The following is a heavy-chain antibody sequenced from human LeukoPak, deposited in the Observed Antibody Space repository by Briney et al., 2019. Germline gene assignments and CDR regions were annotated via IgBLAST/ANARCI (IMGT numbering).Heavy chain of an antibody. J-gene: IGHJ4*02. CDR3: AGGKSGSYSNYSDY. Sequence: ETLSLTCTVSGGSISSYYWSWIRQPPGKGLEWIGYIYYSGSTNYNPPLKSRVTISVDTSKNQFSLKLSSVTAADTAVYYCAGGKSGSYSNYSDYWGQGTLVTVSS. V-gene: IGHV4-59*01. CDR2: IYYSGST. CDR1: GGSISSYY. D-gene: IGHD1-26*01.